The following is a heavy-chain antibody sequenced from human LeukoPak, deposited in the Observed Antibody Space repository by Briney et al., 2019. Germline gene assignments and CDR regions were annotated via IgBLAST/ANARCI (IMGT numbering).Heavy chain of an antibody. J-gene: IGHJ5*02. CDR2: IHDNGDS. V-gene: IGHV4-4*07. CDR3: ARAPSGCGGTCPSDH. D-gene: IGHD2-15*01. CDR1: GASISCSL. Sequence: PSATLPLTCTASGASISCSLWCCIRQPAGKGVEGIGRIHDNGDSNQNPSLKSRITMALDTSTNQVSLKLTSVTAADTAVYYCARAPSGCGGTCPSDHWGPGTLVTVSS.